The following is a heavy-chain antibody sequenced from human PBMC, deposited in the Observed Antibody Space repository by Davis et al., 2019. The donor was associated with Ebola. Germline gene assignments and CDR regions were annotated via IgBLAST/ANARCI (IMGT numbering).Heavy chain of an antibody. V-gene: IGHV4-34*01. Sequence: PSETLSLTCAVYGGSLRDYYWGWIRQPPGEGLEWVGEIDYRGDTEYNPSLKSRASPSIDTSRKQFSLKLTSVTAADTAVYYCASTHQIRGKDCFDCWGQGTLVTVSS. CDR3: ASTHQIRGKDCFDC. D-gene: IGHD2-2*01. CDR1: GGSLRDYY. CDR2: IDYRGDT. J-gene: IGHJ4*02.